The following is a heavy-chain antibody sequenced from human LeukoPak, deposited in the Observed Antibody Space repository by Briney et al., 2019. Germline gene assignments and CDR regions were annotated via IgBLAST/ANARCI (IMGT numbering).Heavy chain of an antibody. CDR3: AADSGSLGWFDP. V-gene: IGHV1-2*02. Sequence: GASVKVSCKASGYTFTGYYMHWVRQAPGQGLEWMGWINPNSGGTNYAQEFQGRVTMTRDTSISTAYMELSRLRSDDTAVYYCAADSGSLGWFDPWGQGTLVTVSS. CDR1: GYTFTGYY. J-gene: IGHJ5*02. D-gene: IGHD1-26*01. CDR2: INPNSGGT.